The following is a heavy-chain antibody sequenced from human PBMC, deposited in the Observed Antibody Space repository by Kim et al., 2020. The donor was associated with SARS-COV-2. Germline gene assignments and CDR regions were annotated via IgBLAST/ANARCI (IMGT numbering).Heavy chain of an antibody. D-gene: IGHD3-3*01. Sequence: SETLSLTCAVYGGSFSGYYWSWIRQPPGKGLEWIGEINHSGSTNYNPSLKSRVTISVDTSKNQFSLKLSSVTAADTAVYYCARGFGVVITYYFDSYGMDVWGQGDTGTVSS. CDR1: GGSFSGYY. CDR3: ARGFGVVITYYFDSYGMDV. CDR2: INHSGST. J-gene: IGHJ6*01. V-gene: IGHV4-34*01.